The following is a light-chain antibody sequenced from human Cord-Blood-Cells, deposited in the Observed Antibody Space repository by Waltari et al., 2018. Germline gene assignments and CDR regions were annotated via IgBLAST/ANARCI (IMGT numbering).Light chain of an antibody. CDR1: QRVSSN. V-gene: IGKV3-15*01. CDR2: GAS. Sequence: EIVMTQPQATLSVSPGERATLSCRASQRVSSNLAWYQQKPGQAPRLLIYGASTRATGIPDRFSGSGSGTEFTLTISSLQSEDVAVYYCQQYNSWLWTFGQGTKVDIK. J-gene: IGKJ1*01. CDR3: QQYNSWLWT.